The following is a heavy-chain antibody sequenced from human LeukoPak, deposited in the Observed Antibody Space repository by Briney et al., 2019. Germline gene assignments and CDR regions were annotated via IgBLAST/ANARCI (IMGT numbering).Heavy chain of an antibody. D-gene: IGHD4-17*01. CDR2: FDPEDGQT. CDR3: ATSINYNDYAFDS. J-gene: IGHJ4*02. V-gene: IGHV1-24*01. Sequence: ASVKVSCKVSGNTLSDFSIHWVRQAPGEGLEWMGGFDPEDGQTVYAETFQDRVTMTEDSSTGTAYMDLHTLRSEDTAIYYCATSINYNDYAFDSWGQGTLVTVSS. CDR1: GNTLSDFS.